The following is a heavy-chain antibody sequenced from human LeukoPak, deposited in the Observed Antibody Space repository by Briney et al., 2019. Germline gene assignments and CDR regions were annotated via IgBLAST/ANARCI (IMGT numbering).Heavy chain of an antibody. J-gene: IGHJ4*02. CDR2: IYYSGST. V-gene: IGHV4-59*01. CDR1: SGSIRTSY. D-gene: IGHD2-8*01. Sequence: SETLSLTCTVSSGSIRTSYCSWIRQPPGKGLEWCRYIYYSGSTNYNPALKSRVTIPVDTSRNQFSLKLSSVTAADSAVYYCARAPNPDFFDDWGQGTLVTVSS. CDR3: ARAPNPDFFDD.